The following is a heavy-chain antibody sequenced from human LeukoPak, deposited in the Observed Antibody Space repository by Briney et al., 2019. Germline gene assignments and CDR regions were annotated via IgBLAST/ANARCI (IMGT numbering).Heavy chain of an antibody. D-gene: IGHD3-10*01. CDR2: IYYSGST. CDR1: GGSISSGDYY. V-gene: IGHV4-30-4*01. Sequence: PSETLSLTCTVSGGSISSGDYYWSWIRQPPGKGLEWIGYIYYSGSTYYNPSLKSRVTISVDTSKNQFSLKLSSVTAADTAVYYCARDPSYYGSGSYYDYWGQGTLVTVSS. J-gene: IGHJ4*02. CDR3: ARDPSYYGSGSYYDY.